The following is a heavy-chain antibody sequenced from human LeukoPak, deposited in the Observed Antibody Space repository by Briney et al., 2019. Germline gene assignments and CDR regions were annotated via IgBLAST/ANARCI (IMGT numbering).Heavy chain of an antibody. V-gene: IGHV4-39*01. CDR1: GGSISSSSYY. CDR2: IYYSGST. CDR3: ARIRRDGYKNAYYFDY. Sequence: SESLSLTCTVSGGSISSSSYYWGWIRQPPGKGLEWIGSIYYSGSTYYNPSLKSRVTKSVDTSKNQFSLKLSSVTAADTAVYYCARIRRDGYKNAYYFDYWGQGTLVTVSS. J-gene: IGHJ4*02. D-gene: IGHD5-24*01.